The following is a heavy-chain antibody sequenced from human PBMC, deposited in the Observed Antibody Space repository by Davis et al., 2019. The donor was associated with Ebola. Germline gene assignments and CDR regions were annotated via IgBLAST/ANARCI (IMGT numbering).Heavy chain of an antibody. CDR2: ISWNSGSI. CDR1: GFTFDDYA. CDR3: AKGLRYFDWAIDY. V-gene: IGHV3-9*01. Sequence: SLKISCAASGFTFDDYAMHWVRQAPGKGLEWVSGISWNSGSIGYADSVKGRFTISRDNAKNSLYLQMNSLRAEDTAVYYCAKGLRYFDWAIDYWGQGTLVTVSS. J-gene: IGHJ4*02. D-gene: IGHD3-9*01.